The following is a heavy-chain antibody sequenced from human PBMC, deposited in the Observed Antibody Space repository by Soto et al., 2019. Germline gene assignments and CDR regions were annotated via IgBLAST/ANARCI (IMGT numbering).Heavy chain of an antibody. V-gene: IGHV4-38-2*01. J-gene: IGHJ6*02. CDR3: RSSTSCYDESCVDV. D-gene: IGHD2-2*01. Sequence: PSETLSLTCAVSGYSVSSGNYWAWIRQPPGRGLEWIGSLYHIGSTHYNTSLKSRVTISVDTSKNHFSLELSSVTAADTAIYYCRSSTSCYDESCVDVWGQGTMVTVSS. CDR2: LYHIGST. CDR1: GYSVSSGNY.